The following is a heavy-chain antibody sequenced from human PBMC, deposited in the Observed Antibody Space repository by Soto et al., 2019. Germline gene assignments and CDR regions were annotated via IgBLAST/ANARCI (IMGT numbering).Heavy chain of an antibody. V-gene: IGHV3-13*01. CDR1: GFTFSGFD. CDR2: IGTAGDT. Sequence: GSLRLSCEASGFTFSGFDMHWVRQPTGRGLEWVSSIGTAGDTYYAVSVKGRFTISRDNAKNSLSLQMNSLRAGDMAVYFCAKSQEIGTHFFDSWGQGTQVTVSS. D-gene: IGHD6-13*01. J-gene: IGHJ4*02. CDR3: AKSQEIGTHFFDS.